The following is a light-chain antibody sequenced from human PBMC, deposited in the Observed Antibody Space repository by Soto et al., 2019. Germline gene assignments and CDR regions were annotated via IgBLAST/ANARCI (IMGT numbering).Light chain of an antibody. CDR2: DAS. CDR1: QSVSSRY. CDR3: QQYGSSPTWT. Sequence: EIVLTQSPGTLSLSPGERATLSCRASQSVSSRYLDWYQQKPGLAPRLLIYDASSRATGIPDRFSGSGSGTDFTLTISRLEPEDFAVYYCQQYGSSPTWTFGQGTKVEIK. J-gene: IGKJ1*01. V-gene: IGKV3-20*01.